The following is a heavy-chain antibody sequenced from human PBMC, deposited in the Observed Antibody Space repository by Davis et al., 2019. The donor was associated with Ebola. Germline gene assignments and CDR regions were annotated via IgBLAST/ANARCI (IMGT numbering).Heavy chain of an antibody. V-gene: IGHV3-23*01. Sequence: GGSLRLSCAASGFTFSSYAMSWVRQAPGKGLEWVSAISGSGGSTYYADSVKGRFTISRDNAKNTLYLQMNSLRAEDTAVYYCARGTMATIEEWDYFDYWGQGTLVTVSS. D-gene: IGHD5-24*01. CDR2: ISGSGGST. CDR3: ARGTMATIEEWDYFDY. CDR1: GFTFSSYA. J-gene: IGHJ4*02.